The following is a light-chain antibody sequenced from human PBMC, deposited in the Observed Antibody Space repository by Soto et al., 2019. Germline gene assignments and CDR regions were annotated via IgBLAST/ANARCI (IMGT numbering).Light chain of an antibody. CDR1: SSDVGAYNY. Sequence: QSALTQPPSASGSPGQSVTISCTGTSSDVGAYNYVAWYQQRPGKAPKLMIYEVNKRPSGVPDRFSGSRSGNTASLTVSGLQTEDEADYYCNSYAGSDVFVFGTGTKVTVL. J-gene: IGLJ1*01. CDR2: EVN. V-gene: IGLV2-8*01. CDR3: NSYAGSDVFV.